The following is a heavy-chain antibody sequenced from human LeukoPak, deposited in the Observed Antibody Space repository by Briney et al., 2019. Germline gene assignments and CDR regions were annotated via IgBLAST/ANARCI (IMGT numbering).Heavy chain of an antibody. CDR1: GGSISSSSYY. Sequence: PSETLSLTCTVSGGSISSSSYYWGWIRQPPGKGLEWIGSIYYSGSTNYNPSLKSRVTISVDTSKNQFSLKLSSVTAADTAVYYCARGHSSGWPFDYWGQGTLVTASS. D-gene: IGHD6-19*01. CDR2: IYYSGST. CDR3: ARGHSSGWPFDY. J-gene: IGHJ4*02. V-gene: IGHV4-39*07.